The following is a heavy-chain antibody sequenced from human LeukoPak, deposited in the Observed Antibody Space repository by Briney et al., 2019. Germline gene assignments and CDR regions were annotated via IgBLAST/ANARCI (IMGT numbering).Heavy chain of an antibody. Sequence: GGSLRLSCAASGFTFDDYAMHWVRQAPGKGLEWVSGISWNSGSIGYADSVKGRFTISRDNAKNSLYLQMNSLRAEDTALYYCAKESMVRGVINYFDYWGQGTLVTVSS. CDR3: AKESMVRGVINYFDY. V-gene: IGHV3-9*01. D-gene: IGHD3-10*01. CDR1: GFTFDDYA. CDR2: ISWNSGSI. J-gene: IGHJ4*02.